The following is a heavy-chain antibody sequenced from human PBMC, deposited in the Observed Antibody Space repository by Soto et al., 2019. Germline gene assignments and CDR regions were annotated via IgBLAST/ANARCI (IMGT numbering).Heavy chain of an antibody. CDR2: IYYSGST. D-gene: IGHD3-3*01. Sequence: QVQLQESGPGLVKPSETLSLTCTVSGGSISSYYWSWIRQPPGKGLEWIGYIYYSGSTNYNPSLKSRVTISVARSKTQFSLKLSSVTAADTAVYYCAGQPPQIDIAKDYDFWSGLYYMDVWGKGTTVTVSS. CDR1: GGSISSYY. J-gene: IGHJ6*03. V-gene: IGHV4-59*01. CDR3: AGQPPQIDIAKDYDFWSGLYYMDV.